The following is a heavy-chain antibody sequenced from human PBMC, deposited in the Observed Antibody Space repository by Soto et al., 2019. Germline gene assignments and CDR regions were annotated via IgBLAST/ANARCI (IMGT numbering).Heavy chain of an antibody. V-gene: IGHV4-31*03. CDR2: IYYSGST. Sequence: SETLSLTCTVSGGSISSGGYYWSWIRQHPGKGLEWIGYIYYSGSTYYNPSLKSRVTISVDTSKNQFSLKLSSVTAADTAVYYCARERTMVPVYFDYWGQGTLVTVSS. J-gene: IGHJ4*02. CDR1: GGSISSGGYY. CDR3: ARERTMVPVYFDY. D-gene: IGHD3-10*01.